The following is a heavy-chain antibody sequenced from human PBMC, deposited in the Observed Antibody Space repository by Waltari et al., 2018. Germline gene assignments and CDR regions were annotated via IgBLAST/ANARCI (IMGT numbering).Heavy chain of an antibody. J-gene: IGHJ3*02. CDR3: ALVVPAAKVGAFDI. Sequence: EVQLVESGGGLVKPGGSLRLSCAASGFTFSSYSMNWFKKNKGKGLEWVSSISSSSSYIYYADSVKGRFTISRDNAKNSLYLQMNSLRAEDTAVYYCALVVPAAKVGAFDIWGQGTMVTVSS. D-gene: IGHD2-2*01. CDR2: ISSSSSYI. CDR1: GFTFSSYS. V-gene: IGHV3-21*01.